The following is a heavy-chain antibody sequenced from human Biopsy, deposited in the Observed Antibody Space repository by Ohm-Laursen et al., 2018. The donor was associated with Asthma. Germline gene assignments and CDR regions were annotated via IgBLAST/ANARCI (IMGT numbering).Heavy chain of an antibody. D-gene: IGHD1-20*01. CDR3: ARAAITGIRGWFDP. CDR1: GGYLTGHY. J-gene: IGHJ5*02. V-gene: IGHV4-34*01. Sequence: SQTLSLTCTVNGGYLTGHYWNWIRQPPGKGLEWIGEIDQSGYTNYNPSLKSRVTISADTSKNQFHLNLSSVTAADTAVYFCARAAITGIRGWFDPWGQGTQVTVSS. CDR2: IDQSGYT.